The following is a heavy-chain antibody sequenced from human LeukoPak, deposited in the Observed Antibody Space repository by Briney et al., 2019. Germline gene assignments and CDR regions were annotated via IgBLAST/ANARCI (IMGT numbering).Heavy chain of an antibody. J-gene: IGHJ4*02. CDR1: GGSISSSSYY. D-gene: IGHD5-18*01. CDR2: IYYSGST. Sequence: PSETLSLTCTVSGGSISSSSYYWGWIRQPPGKGLEWIGSIYYSGSTYYNPSLKSRLTISVDTSKNQFSLKLSSVTAADTAMYYCARGRATSGYNFGYYGIFGSWGQGTLVTVSS. V-gene: IGHV4-39*07. CDR3: ARGRATSGYNFGYYGIFGS.